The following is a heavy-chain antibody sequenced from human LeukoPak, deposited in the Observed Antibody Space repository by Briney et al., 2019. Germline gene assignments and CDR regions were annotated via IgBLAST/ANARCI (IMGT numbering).Heavy chain of an antibody. CDR3: ALSSGAYGSAGYFDY. D-gene: IGHD2-15*01. CDR2: IYPNASDT. Sequence: GESLKISCKGSGYSFTNYWIGWVRQMPGKGLEWMGIIYPNASDTRYSPSFRGQVTISADKSITTAYLQWNSLKASDTAMYYCALSSGAYGSAGYFDYWGQGTLVTVSS. J-gene: IGHJ4*02. V-gene: IGHV5-51*01. CDR1: GYSFTNYW.